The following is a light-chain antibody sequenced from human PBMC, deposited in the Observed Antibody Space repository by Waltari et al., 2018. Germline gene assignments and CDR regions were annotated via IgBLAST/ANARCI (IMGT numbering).Light chain of an antibody. CDR1: QSIRSS. Sequence: DIQMTLSPSTLSASVGDRVTITCRASQSIRSSLAWYQQKPGKAPKFLIYEASSLESGVPSRFSGSGSGTEFTLTISSLQPDDFATYFCQQYDAYALTFGGGTKVEIK. CDR2: EAS. V-gene: IGKV1-5*03. J-gene: IGKJ4*01. CDR3: QQYDAYALT.